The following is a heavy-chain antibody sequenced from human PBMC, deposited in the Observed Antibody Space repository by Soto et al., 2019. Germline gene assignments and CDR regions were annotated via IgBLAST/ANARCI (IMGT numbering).Heavy chain of an antibody. CDR3: ARGNTIFGVDENWFDP. CDR2: INHSGST. V-gene: IGHV4-34*01. J-gene: IGHJ5*02. D-gene: IGHD3-3*01. CDR1: GGSFSGYY. Sequence: SETLSLTCAVYGGSFSGYYWSWIRQPPGKGLEWIGEINHSGSTNYNPSLKSRVTISVDTSKNQFSLKLSSVTAADTAVYYCARGNTIFGVDENWFDPWGQGTLVTVSS.